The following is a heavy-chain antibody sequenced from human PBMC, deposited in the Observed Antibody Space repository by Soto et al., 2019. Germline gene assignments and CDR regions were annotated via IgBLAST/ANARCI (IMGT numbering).Heavy chain of an antibody. CDR3: ARDRAKWKDYYYYGMDV. CDR2: IYYSGST. CDR1: GGSISSGDDF. V-gene: IGHV4-30-4*01. Sequence: QVQLQESRPGLVKPSQTLSLTCTVSGGSISSGDDFWTGIRQPPGKGLEWIGYIYYSGSTYYNPSLKSRLTMSVDTSKNQFSLKLSSVTAADTAVYYCARDRAKWKDYYYYGMDVWGQGTTVTVSS. J-gene: IGHJ6*02. D-gene: IGHD1-20*01.